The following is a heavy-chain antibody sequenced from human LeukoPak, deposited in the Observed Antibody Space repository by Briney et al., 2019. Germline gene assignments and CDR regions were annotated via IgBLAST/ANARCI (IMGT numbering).Heavy chain of an antibody. Sequence: SETLSLTCSVSGGSISSYYWTWIRQPPGKGLQWIGYIYYSGSTDYNPSLKRRVTISVDTSKNQFSLKLNSMTAADTSIYYCAALRGAIVFWGQGTLVTVSS. V-gene: IGHV4-59*01. CDR1: GGSISSYY. J-gene: IGHJ4*02. D-gene: IGHD3-10*01. CDR2: IYYSGST. CDR3: AALRGAIVF.